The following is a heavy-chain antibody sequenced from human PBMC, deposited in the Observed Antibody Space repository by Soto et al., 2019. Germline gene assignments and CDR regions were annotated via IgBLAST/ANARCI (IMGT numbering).Heavy chain of an antibody. J-gene: IGHJ4*02. CDR3: AREEGSGACYLDY. D-gene: IGHD3-10*01. Sequence: QVQLVESGGGVVQPGRSLRLSCAASGFTFSSYGMQWVRQAPGKGLEWVAVIWYDGSNKYYADAVKGRFTISRDNSKNTLYLQMNSLRAEDTAVYYCAREEGSGACYLDYWGQGTLVTVSS. V-gene: IGHV3-33*01. CDR2: IWYDGSNK. CDR1: GFTFSSYG.